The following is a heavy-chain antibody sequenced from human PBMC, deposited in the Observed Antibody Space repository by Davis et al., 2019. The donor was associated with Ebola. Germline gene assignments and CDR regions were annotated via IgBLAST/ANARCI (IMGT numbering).Heavy chain of an antibody. J-gene: IGHJ3*02. CDR3: AREGLRFFAFDI. D-gene: IGHD3-3*01. Sequence: ASVKVSCKAPGYTFTSYYMHWVRQAPGQGLEWMGIINPSGGSTSYAQKFQGRVTMTRDTSTSTVYMELSSLRSEDTAVYYCAREGLRFFAFDIWGQGTMVTVSS. CDR2: INPSGGST. V-gene: IGHV1-46*01. CDR1: GYTFTSYY.